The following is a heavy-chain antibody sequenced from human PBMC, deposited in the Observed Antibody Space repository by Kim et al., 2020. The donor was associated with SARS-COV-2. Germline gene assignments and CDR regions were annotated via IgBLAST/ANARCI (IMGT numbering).Heavy chain of an antibody. CDR3: AREGSYEVLTGYPGVDH. J-gene: IGHJ4*02. V-gene: IGHV1-46*01. CDR1: GYTFTSYY. CDR2: INPSGGST. D-gene: IGHD3-9*01. Sequence: ASVKVSCKASGYTFTSYYMNWVRQAPGQGLEWMGIINPSGGSTSYAQKFQGRVTMTRDTSTSTVYMELSSLRSEDTAVYYCAREGSYEVLTGYPGVDHWGQGTPVTVPS.